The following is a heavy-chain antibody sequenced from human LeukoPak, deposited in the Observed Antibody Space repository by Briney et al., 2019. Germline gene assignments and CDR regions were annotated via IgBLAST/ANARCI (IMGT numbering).Heavy chain of an antibody. V-gene: IGHV1-18*01. D-gene: IGHD4-17*01. CDR1: GYTLTSYG. CDR3: ARLEHYAKTFDY. J-gene: IGHJ4*02. Sequence: ASVKVSCKASGYTLTSYGISWVRQAPGQGLEWMGWISAYNGNTNYAQKLQGRVTMTTDTSTSTAYMELRSLRSDDTAVYYCARLEHYAKTFDYSAQGTLVTVSS. CDR2: ISAYNGNT.